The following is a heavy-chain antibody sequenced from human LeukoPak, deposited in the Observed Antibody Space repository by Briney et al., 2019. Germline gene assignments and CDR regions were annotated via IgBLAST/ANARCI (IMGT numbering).Heavy chain of an antibody. CDR1: GGSISSYY. D-gene: IGHD1-1*01. V-gene: IGHV4-34*01. CDR3: ARGTGTTSYFY. CDR2: INHSGST. Sequence: SETLSLTCTVSGGSISSYYWSWIRQPPGKGLEWIGEINHSGSTNYNPSLKSRVTISVDTSKNQFSLKLSSVTAADTAVYYCARGTGTTSYFYWGQGTLVTVSS. J-gene: IGHJ4*02.